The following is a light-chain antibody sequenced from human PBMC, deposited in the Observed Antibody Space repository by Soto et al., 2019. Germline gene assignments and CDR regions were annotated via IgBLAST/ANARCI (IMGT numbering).Light chain of an antibody. CDR1: QSIGDW. CDR3: QKYNTYPWT. CDR2: KAS. Sequence: DIQMTQSPSTLSASVGDRVTITCRASQSIGDWLAWFQQKPGRAPKVLIYKASSLQSGVPSRFSGSGSGTEFTLTISSLQPDDFATYYCQKYNTYPWTFGQGTKVDIK. V-gene: IGKV1-5*03. J-gene: IGKJ1*01.